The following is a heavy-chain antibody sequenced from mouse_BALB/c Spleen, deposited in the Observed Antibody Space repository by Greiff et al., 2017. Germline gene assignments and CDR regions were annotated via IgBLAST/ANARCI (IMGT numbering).Heavy chain of an antibody. CDR3: ARGYDDDGGRAYYYAMDY. D-gene: IGHD2-4*01. CDR2: IDPANGNT. CDR1: GFNIKDTY. Sequence: EVQLQQSGAELVKPGASVKLSCTASGFNIKDTYMHWVKQRPEQGLEWIGRIDPANGNTKYDPKFQGKATITADTSSNTAYLQLSSLTSEDTAVYYCARGYDDDGGRAYYYAMDYWGQGTSVTVSS. J-gene: IGHJ4*01. V-gene: IGHV14-3*02.